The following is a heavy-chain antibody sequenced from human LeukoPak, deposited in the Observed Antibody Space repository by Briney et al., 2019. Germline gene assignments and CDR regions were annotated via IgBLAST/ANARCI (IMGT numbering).Heavy chain of an antibody. CDR2: MNPNSGNT. D-gene: IGHD5-24*01. V-gene: IGHV1-8*01. Sequence: ASVKVSCKASGYTFTSYDINWVRQATGQGLEWMGWMNPNSGNTGYAQKFQGRVTMTRNTSISTAYLELSSLRSEDTAVYYCARDNSVRDAAWWFNPWGQGTLVTVSS. CDR1: GYTFTSYD. J-gene: IGHJ5*02. CDR3: ARDNSVRDAAWWFNP.